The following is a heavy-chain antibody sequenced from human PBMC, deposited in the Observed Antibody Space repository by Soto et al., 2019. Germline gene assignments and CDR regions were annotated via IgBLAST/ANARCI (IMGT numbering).Heavy chain of an antibody. D-gene: IGHD4-4*01. CDR3: ARAIYSNYGSNYYYYGMDV. CDR1: GGSISSGGYY. Sequence: TLSLTCTVSGGSISSGGYYWSWIRQHPGKGLEWIGYIYYSGSTYYNPSLKSRVTISVDTSKNQFSLKLSSVTAADTAVYYCARAIYSNYGSNYYYYGMDVWGQGTTVTVSS. J-gene: IGHJ6*02. CDR2: IYYSGST. V-gene: IGHV4-31*03.